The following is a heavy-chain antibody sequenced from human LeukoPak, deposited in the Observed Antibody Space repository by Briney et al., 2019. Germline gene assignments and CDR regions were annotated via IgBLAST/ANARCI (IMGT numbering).Heavy chain of an antibody. J-gene: IGHJ4*02. D-gene: IGHD6-13*01. V-gene: IGHV3-30*02. CDR3: VREGGRVAPGTFDY. CDR1: GINFRTSG. CDR2: IQHDGSDI. Sequence: GGSLRLSCAASGINFRTSGMHWVRQAPGKGLEWVTFIQHDGSDIYNADSVKGRFTVSRDNSKNTVYLHMNSLRVDDTALYYCVREGGRVAPGTFDYWGQGTLVTVSS.